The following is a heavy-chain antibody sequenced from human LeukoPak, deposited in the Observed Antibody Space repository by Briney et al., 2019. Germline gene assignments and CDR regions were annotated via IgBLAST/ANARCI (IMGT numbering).Heavy chain of an antibody. J-gene: IGHJ5*02. D-gene: IGHD3-9*01. CDR3: ARGLRRYFGWFDP. CDR1: GYTFTSYD. Sequence: ASVKVSCKASGYTFTSYDINWVRQATGQGLEWMGWMSPNSGNTGYAQKFQGRVTMTRNTSISTAYMELSSLRSEGTAVYYCARGLRRYFGWFDPWGQGTLVTVSS. V-gene: IGHV1-8*01. CDR2: MSPNSGNT.